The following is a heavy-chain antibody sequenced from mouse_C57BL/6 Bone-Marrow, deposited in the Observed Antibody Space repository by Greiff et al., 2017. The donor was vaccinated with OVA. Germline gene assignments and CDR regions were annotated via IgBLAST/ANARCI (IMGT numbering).Heavy chain of an antibody. J-gene: IGHJ1*03. CDR3: ARQGVRAKNWYFDV. CDR2: INSDGGST. V-gene: IGHV5-2*01. D-gene: IGHD3-3*01. CDR1: EYEFPSHD. Sequence: DVKLVESGGGLVQPGESLKLSCESNEYEFPSHDMSWVRKTPEKRLELVAAINSDGGSTYYPDTMERRFIISRDNTKKTLYLQMSRLRSEDTALYYGARQGVRAKNWYFDVWGTGTTVTVSS.